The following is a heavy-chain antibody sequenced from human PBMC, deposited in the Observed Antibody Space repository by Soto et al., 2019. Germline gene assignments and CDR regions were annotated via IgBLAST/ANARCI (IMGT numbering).Heavy chain of an antibody. CDR1: GFTFNNYG. Sequence: QVHLVESGGGVVQPGRSLRLSCAASGFTFNNYGMHWARRAPGQGLEWVAGISSDGSNKYYADSVKGRFTISRDNSRNTLYLQMDSLRAEDTAVYYCAGGWYFFDYCGQGTLVTVSS. CDR3: AGGWYFFDY. J-gene: IGHJ4*02. V-gene: IGHV3-30*03. CDR2: ISSDGSNK. D-gene: IGHD6-19*01.